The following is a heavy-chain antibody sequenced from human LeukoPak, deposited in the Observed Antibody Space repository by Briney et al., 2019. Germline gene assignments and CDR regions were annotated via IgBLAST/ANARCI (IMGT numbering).Heavy chain of an antibody. CDR2: ISGSGGDT. CDR3: ARRRGGNSGHFDS. Sequence: GKSLRLSCVASGFTFSSNAMNWVRQAPGKGLEWVSSISGSGGDTYYADSVKGRFTISRDMSKNTLYLQMSCLRADDTAVYYCARRRGGNSGHFDSWGQGTLVTVSS. CDR1: GFTFSSNA. D-gene: IGHD4-23*01. V-gene: IGHV3-23*01. J-gene: IGHJ4*02.